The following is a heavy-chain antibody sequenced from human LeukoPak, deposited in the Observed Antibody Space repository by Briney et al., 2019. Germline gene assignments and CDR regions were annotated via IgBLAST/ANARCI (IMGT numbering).Heavy chain of an antibody. J-gene: IGHJ3*01. CDR1: GFAFSTYD. CDR3: ARGESFAFDV. V-gene: IGHV3-23*01. Sequence: PGGSLRLSCAGSGFAFSTYDMGWVRQAPGKGLEWVSSISGAGGRTYYEDSVKGRFTISRDNSRNTMFLQMNSLRAEDTAVYYCARGESFAFDVWGQGTMVTVSS. CDR2: ISGAGGRT.